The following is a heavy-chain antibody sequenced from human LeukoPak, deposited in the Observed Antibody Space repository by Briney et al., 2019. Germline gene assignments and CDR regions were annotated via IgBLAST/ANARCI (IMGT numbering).Heavy chain of an antibody. CDR2: INPNSGGT. Sequence: GASVKVSCKASGYTFTGQYMHWVRQAPGQGLEWMGWINPNSGGTNYAQKFQGRVTMTRDTSISTAYMELSRLRSDDTAVYYCARERGSYSPVDYWGQRTLVTVSS. J-gene: IGHJ4*02. CDR1: GYTFTGQY. V-gene: IGHV1-2*02. D-gene: IGHD1-26*01. CDR3: ARERGSYSPVDY.